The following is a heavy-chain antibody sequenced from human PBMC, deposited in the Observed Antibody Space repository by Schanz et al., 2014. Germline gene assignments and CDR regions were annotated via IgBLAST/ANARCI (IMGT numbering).Heavy chain of an antibody. V-gene: IGHV3-30*18. CDR1: GFNFSNYD. Sequence: QVQLVESGGGVVQPGRSLRLSCAASGFNFSNYDIHWVRQAPGKGLEWVALIYYNGTNKYYADSVKGRFTISRDNSQNTLYLQMNSLRSEDTAVYYCAKDVDFGSGYYLDYWGQGTLVTVSS. J-gene: IGHJ4*02. D-gene: IGHD3-3*01. CDR2: IYYNGTNK. CDR3: AKDVDFGSGYYLDY.